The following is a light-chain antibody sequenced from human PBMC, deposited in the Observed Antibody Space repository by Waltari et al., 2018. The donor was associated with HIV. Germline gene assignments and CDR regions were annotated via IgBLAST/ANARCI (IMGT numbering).Light chain of an antibody. CDR3: QQSYRTPLS. CDR2: GAS. CDR1: QTISTY. Sequence: IQMTQSPSSLSASVGDSVTITCRAGQTISTYLNWYQQRPGKAPKLLIYGASSLQSGVPSRFSGSGSGTDFILTIRSLQPEDFATYYCQQSYRTPLSFGQGTKLEIK. J-gene: IGKJ2*03. V-gene: IGKV1-39*01.